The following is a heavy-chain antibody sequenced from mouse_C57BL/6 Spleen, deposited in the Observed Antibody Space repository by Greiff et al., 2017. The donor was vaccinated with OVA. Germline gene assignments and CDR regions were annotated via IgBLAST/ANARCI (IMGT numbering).Heavy chain of an antibody. Sequence: VMLVESGGGLVKPGGSLKLSCAASGFTFSSYTMSWVRQTPEKRLEWVATISGGGGNTYYPDSVKGRFTISRDNAKNTLYLQMSSLRSEDTALYYCARLSNYYGSGYFDYWGQGTTLTVSS. CDR1: GFTFSSYT. V-gene: IGHV5-9*01. J-gene: IGHJ2*01. CDR3: ARLSNYYGSGYFDY. CDR2: ISGGGGNT. D-gene: IGHD1-1*01.